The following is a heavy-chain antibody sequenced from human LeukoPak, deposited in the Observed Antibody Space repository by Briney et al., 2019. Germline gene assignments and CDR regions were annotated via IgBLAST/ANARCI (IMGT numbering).Heavy chain of an antibody. CDR1: GGSISSYY. D-gene: IGHD2-2*01. J-gene: IGHJ3*02. V-gene: IGHV4-59*01. Sequence: SETLSLTCTVSGGSISSYYWSWIRQPPGKGLEWIGYIYYSGSTNYNPSLKSRVTISVDTSKNQFSLKLSSVTAAGTAVYYCARAGGSSVLWDAFDIWGQGTMVTVSS. CDR2: IYYSGST. CDR3: ARAGGSSVLWDAFDI.